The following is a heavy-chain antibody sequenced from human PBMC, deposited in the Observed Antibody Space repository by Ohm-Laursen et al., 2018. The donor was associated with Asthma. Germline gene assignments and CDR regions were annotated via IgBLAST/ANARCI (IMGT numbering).Heavy chain of an antibody. CDR3: SRLDWVQSMFDS. CDR2: MSYRGGI. D-gene: IGHD3-9*01. Sequence: GTLSLTCAVSGASVGDSTWSWSWVRQPPGRELEFIAYMSYRGGINYNPSLQSRATLSIDTSKNQVSLRLISVTAADTALYFCSRLDWVQSMFDSWGPGIQVLVSS. CDR1: GASVGDSTWS. J-gene: IGHJ4*02. V-gene: IGHV4-61*01.